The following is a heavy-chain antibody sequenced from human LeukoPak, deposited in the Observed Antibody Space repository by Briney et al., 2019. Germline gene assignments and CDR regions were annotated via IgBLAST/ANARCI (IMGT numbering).Heavy chain of an antibody. Sequence: GASVKVSCKASGYTFTSYSIHWVRQAPGQGLEWMGWISAYNGNTNYAQMLQGRVTMTTDTSTSTAYMELRSLRSDDTAVYYCARGLQETLGWLKAFSAFDIWGQGTMVTVSS. CDR3: ARGLQETLGWLKAFSAFDI. CDR1: GYTFTSYS. J-gene: IGHJ3*02. D-gene: IGHD5-24*01. V-gene: IGHV1-18*04. CDR2: ISAYNGNT.